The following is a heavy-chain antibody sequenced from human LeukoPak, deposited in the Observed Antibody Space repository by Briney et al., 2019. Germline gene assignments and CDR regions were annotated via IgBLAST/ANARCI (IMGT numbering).Heavy chain of an antibody. CDR2: INHSGST. D-gene: IGHD6-13*01. V-gene: IGHV4-34*01. CDR1: GGSFSGYY. J-gene: IGHJ4*02. Sequence: PSETLSLTCAVSGGSFSGYYWNWIRQSPGKGLEWFGEINHSGSTHYNPSLKSRVTISVDTSQKQFSLRLTSVTAADTAVYYCAIGRYLTTSGGAAAGFLDYWGQGSLVTVST. CDR3: AIGRYLTTSGGAAAGFLDY.